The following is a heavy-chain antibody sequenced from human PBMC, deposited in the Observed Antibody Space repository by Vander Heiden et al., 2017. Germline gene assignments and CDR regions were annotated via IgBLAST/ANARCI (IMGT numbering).Heavy chain of an antibody. CDR3: ARDRQNYYGMDV. Sequence: EVQLVESGGTLVQPGTSLRLSCAASGFTFSSYSMNWVRQAPGKGLEWISYISSSGTIYYADSVKGRFTISRDSGKNSLYLQIDGLRDEDTAVYYCARDRQNYYGMDVWGQGTTVTVSS. CDR1: GFTFSSYS. CDR2: ISSSGTI. V-gene: IGHV3-48*02. J-gene: IGHJ6*02.